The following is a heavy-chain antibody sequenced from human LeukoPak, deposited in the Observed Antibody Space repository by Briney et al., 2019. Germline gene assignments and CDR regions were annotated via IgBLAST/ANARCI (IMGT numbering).Heavy chain of an antibody. Sequence: GGSLRLSCAASGFTFSSYWMSWARQAPGKGLEWVANIKQDGSEKYYVDSVKGRFTISRDNAKNSLYLQMNSLRAEDTAVYYCARDPRAIVVVPAAIFRVDYYYYGMDVWGQGTTVTVSS. CDR1: GFTFSSYW. D-gene: IGHD2-2*01. CDR3: ARDPRAIVVVPAAIFRVDYYYYGMDV. J-gene: IGHJ6*02. CDR2: IKQDGSEK. V-gene: IGHV3-7*01.